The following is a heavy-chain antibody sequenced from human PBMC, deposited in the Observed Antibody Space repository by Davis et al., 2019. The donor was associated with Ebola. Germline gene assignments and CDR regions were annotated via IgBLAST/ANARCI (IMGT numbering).Heavy chain of an antibody. Sequence: SETLSLTCAVSGGSVRSGDWWSWVRQPPGKGLEWIGEIYHSGTTNYSPSLKSRVTISLDKSKNQFSLTLTSVTAADTAVYYCARSLYYYDSSTLSTNWFDPWGQGTLVIVSS. J-gene: IGHJ5*02. CDR2: IYHSGTT. V-gene: IGHV4-4*02. CDR3: ARSLYYYDSSTLSTNWFDP. D-gene: IGHD3-22*01. CDR1: GGSVRSGDW.